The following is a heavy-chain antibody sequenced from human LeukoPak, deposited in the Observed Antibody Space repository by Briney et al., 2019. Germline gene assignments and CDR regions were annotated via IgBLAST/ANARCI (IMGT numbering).Heavy chain of an antibody. D-gene: IGHD4-11*01. CDR1: GFSFSSFG. CDR3: ARAPRDYLYGMDV. V-gene: IGHV3-21*01. Sequence: GGSLRLSCAASGFSFSSFGMNWVRQAPGKGLEWVSSISSSSAYIYYADSAKGRFTISRDNAKNSLYLQMNSLRAEDTAVYYCARAPRDYLYGMDVWGQGTTVTVSS. J-gene: IGHJ6*02. CDR2: ISSSSAYI.